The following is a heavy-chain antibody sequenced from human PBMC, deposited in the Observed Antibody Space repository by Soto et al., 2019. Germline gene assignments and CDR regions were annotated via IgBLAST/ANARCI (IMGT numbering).Heavy chain of an antibody. CDR2: ISYDLSIK. CDR1: GFTLRVYG. V-gene: IGHV3-30*18. D-gene: IGHD5-18*01. J-gene: IGHJ6*02. Sequence: PGGSLRLSCAGSGFTLRVYGMHWVRHAPGRGLEWVALISYDLSIKYYADSVRGRFTISRDNSKNTLYLQMNSLRAEDTAVYYCANSEYSRYKNIDVWGQGTTVTVSS. CDR3: ANSEYSRYKNIDV.